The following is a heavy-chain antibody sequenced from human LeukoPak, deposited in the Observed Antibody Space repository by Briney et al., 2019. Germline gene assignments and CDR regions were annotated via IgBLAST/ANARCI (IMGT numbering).Heavy chain of an antibody. CDR2: MYNSGRT. CDR3: ARSDYGDYLAY. Sequence: SETLSLTCTASGVSISNYYWSWIRQPPGKGLEWIWYMYNSGRTNHNPSLKGRVTISVGTSKNQFSLKLSSVTAADTAVYYCARSDYGDYLAYWGQGTLVTISS. V-gene: IGHV4-59*01. J-gene: IGHJ4*02. CDR1: GVSISNYY. D-gene: IGHD4-17*01.